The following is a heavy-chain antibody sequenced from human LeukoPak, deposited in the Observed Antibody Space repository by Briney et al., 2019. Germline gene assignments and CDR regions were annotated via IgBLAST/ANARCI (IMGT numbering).Heavy chain of an antibody. J-gene: IGHJ6*03. CDR3: AIPPLYDSSGYYYYYYLDV. D-gene: IGHD3-22*01. V-gene: IGHV1-2*06. Sequence: ASVKVSCKASGYTFTGYYMHWVRQAPGQGLEWMGRINPNSGGTNYAQKFQGGVTMTRDTSISTTYMELSRLRSDDTAVYYCAIPPLYDSSGYYYYYYLDVWGKGTTVTVSS. CDR1: GYTFTGYY. CDR2: INPNSGGT.